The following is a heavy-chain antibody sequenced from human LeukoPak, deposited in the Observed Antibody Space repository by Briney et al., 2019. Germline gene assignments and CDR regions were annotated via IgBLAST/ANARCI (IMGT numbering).Heavy chain of an antibody. CDR1: GYTFTDYY. CDR3: ARGPENQLLFFDF. D-gene: IGHD2-2*01. CDR2: INPNSGGT. Sequence: GASVKVSCKASGYTFTDYYMHWVRQAPGQGLEWMGWINPNSGGTNYPQKFQGRVTMTRDTSISTAYMELSRLRSDDTAAYYCARGPENQLLFFDFWGQGTLVTVSS. J-gene: IGHJ4*02. V-gene: IGHV1-2*02.